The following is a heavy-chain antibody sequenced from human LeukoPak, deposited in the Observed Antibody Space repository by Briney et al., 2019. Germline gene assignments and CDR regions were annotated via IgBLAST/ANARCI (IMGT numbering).Heavy chain of an antibody. V-gene: IGHV4-30-4*07. J-gene: IGHJ4*02. Sequence: SETLSLTCAVSGGSISSGGYSWSWIRQPPGKGLEWIGYIYYSGSTYYNPSLKSRVTISVDTSKNQFSLKLSSVTAADTAVYYCATEVVTALPSPFDYWGQGTLVTVSS. CDR2: IYYSGST. D-gene: IGHD2-21*02. CDR3: ATEVVTALPSPFDY. CDR1: GGSISSGGYS.